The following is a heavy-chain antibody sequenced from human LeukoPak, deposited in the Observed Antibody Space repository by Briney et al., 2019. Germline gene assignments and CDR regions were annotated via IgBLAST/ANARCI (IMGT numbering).Heavy chain of an antibody. CDR1: GGSISSGDYC. CDR3: ARGFPILTGYYKEDY. D-gene: IGHD3-9*01. CDR2: IYNRGST. V-gene: IGHV4-30-4*01. J-gene: IGHJ4*02. Sequence: SETLSITCTVSGGSISSGDYCRSWIRQPPGKGLEWIGYIYNRGSTYYDPSLKSRVTMSVDTSKNQFSLKLTSVTATDTAVYYCARGFPILTGYYKEDYWGQGTLVTVSS.